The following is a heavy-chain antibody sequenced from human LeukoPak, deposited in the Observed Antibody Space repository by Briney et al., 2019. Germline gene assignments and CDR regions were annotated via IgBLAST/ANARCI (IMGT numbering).Heavy chain of an antibody. CDR2: MDPNSGDT. CDR1: GYNFSVYY. V-gene: IGHV1-2*02. Sequence: GASVKVSCKGSGYNFSVYYMHWVRQAPGQGLKWREWMDPNSGDTIYAPKFQGRVSMTRDTSITTAYMELSSLTFDDSAMYYCATRGGLTPNTLAMWGHGTMVTVSS. CDR3: ATRGGLTPNTLAM. D-gene: IGHD2-15*01. J-gene: IGHJ3*01.